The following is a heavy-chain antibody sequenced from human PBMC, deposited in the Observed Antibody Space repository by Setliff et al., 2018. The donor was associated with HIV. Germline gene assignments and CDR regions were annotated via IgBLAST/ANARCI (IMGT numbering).Heavy chain of an antibody. D-gene: IGHD3-9*01. J-gene: IGHJ4*02. CDR3: AGDPYYDILTGYYLFDY. CDR1: GYTFTSYY. V-gene: IGHV1-46*01. CDR2: INPSGGST. Sequence: VASVKVSCKASGYTFTSYYIHWVRQAPGQGLEWMGRINPSGGSTSYAQKFQGRVTMTRDTSTSTVYMELSSLRSEDTAMYYCAGDPYYDILTGYYLFDYWGQGTLVT.